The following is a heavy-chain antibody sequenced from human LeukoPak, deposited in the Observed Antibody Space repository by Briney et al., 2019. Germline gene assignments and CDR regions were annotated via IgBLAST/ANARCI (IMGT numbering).Heavy chain of an antibody. CDR2: IYHSGST. CDR3: ARLYGDYVSYYYYYYMDV. J-gene: IGHJ6*03. D-gene: IGHD4-17*01. Sequence: SETLSLTXAVSGYSISSGYYWGWIRQPPGKGLEWIGSIYHSGSTYYNPSLKSRVTISVDTSKNQFSLKLSSVTAADTAVYYCARLYGDYVSYYYYYYMDVWGKGTTVTVSS. CDR1: GYSISSGYY. V-gene: IGHV4-38-2*01.